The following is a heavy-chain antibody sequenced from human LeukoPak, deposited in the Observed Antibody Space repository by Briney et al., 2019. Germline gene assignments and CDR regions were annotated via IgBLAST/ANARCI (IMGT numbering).Heavy chain of an antibody. CDR2: IYRGGNT. J-gene: IGHJ6*03. CDR1: GFTVSRNS. Sequence: GGSLRLSCAASGFTVSRNSMSWVRQAPGKGLEWVSAIYRGGNTYYADSAKGRFTISRDNSKSTLYLQMNSLRAEDTAVYYCASLSSFFDYYYYYMDVWGRGTTVTVSS. D-gene: IGHD6-13*01. V-gene: IGHV3-53*01. CDR3: ASLSSFFDYYYYYMDV.